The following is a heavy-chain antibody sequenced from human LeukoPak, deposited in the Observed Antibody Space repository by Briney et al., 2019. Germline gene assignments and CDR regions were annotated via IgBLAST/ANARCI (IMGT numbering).Heavy chain of an antibody. V-gene: IGHV3-53*01. J-gene: IGHJ1*01. CDR2: VYYDGNT. Sequence: PGGSLRLSCAASELTVSTNYMNWVRQAPGKGLEWVSVVYYDGNTYYADSVKGRFTISRDSSKNTLYLQMNSLRAEDTAVYYCASPGYCSGSSCYSGYFQHWGQGTLVTVSS. CDR3: ASPGYCSGSSCYSGYFQH. D-gene: IGHD2-15*01. CDR1: ELTVSTNY.